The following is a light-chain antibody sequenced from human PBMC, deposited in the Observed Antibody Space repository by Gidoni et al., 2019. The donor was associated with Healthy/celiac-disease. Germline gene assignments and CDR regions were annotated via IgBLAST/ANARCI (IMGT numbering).Light chain of an antibody. CDR2: AAS. CDR1: QSISSY. CDR3: QQSYSTPYT. V-gene: IGKV1-39*01. Sequence: DIQMTPSPSSLSASVGDRVTIPCRASQSISSYLNWYQQKPGKAPKLLIYAASSLQSGVPSRFSGSGSGTDFTLTISSLQPEDFATYYCQQSYSTPYTFXXXTKLEIK. J-gene: IGKJ2*01.